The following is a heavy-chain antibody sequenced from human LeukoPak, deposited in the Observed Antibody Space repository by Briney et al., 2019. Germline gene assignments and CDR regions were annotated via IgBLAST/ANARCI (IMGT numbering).Heavy chain of an antibody. J-gene: IGHJ5*02. Sequence: SETLSLTCTVSGGSISSYYWSWIRQPAGKGLEWIGRIYTSGSTNYNPSLKSRVTMSVDTSKNQFSLKLSSVTAADTAVYYCARADPSFEINWFDPWGQGTLVTVSS. D-gene: IGHD2-2*01. CDR1: GGSISSYY. CDR2: IYTSGST. CDR3: ARADPSFEINWFDP. V-gene: IGHV4-4*07.